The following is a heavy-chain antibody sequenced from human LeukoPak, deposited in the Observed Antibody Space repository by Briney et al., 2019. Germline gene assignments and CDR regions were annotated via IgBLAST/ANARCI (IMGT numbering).Heavy chain of an antibody. CDR1: GYTFTSYG. V-gene: IGHV1-18*01. CDR2: ISAYNGNT. CDR3: ARTNYNYYDSSGYSLLFDY. J-gene: IGHJ4*02. D-gene: IGHD3-22*01. Sequence: ASVKVSCKASGYTFTSYGISWVRQAPGQGPEWMGWISAYNGNTNYAQKLQGRVTMTTDTSTSTAYMELRSLRSDDTAVYYCARTNYNYYDSSGYSLLFDYWGQGTLVTVSS.